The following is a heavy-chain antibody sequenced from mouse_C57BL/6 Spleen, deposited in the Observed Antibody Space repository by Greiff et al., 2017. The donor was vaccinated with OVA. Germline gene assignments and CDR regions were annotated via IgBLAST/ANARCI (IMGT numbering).Heavy chain of an antibody. CDR2: INYDGSST. J-gene: IGHJ3*01. V-gene: IGHV5-16*01. D-gene: IGHD2-1*01. CDR3: AREEGNQAWFAY. Sequence: VESEGGLVQPGSSMKLSCTASGFTFSDYYMAWVRQVPEKGLEWVANINYDGSSTYYLDSLKSRFIISRDNAKNILYLQMSSLKSEDTATYYCAREEGNQAWFAYWGQGTLVTVSA. CDR1: GFTFSDYY.